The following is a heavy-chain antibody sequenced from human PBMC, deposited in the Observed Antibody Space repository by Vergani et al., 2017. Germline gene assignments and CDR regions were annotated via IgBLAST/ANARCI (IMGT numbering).Heavy chain of an antibody. Sequence: VQLQESGPGLVKPSGTLSLTCAVSGGSISSSNWWSWVRQPSGKGLEWVSYISSSGSTIYYADSVKGRFTISRDNAKNSLYLQMNSLRAEDTAVYYCARNYDFCFWGQGTLVTVSS. J-gene: IGHJ4*02. D-gene: IGHD3-3*01. CDR3: ARNYDFCF. CDR1: GGSISSSN. CDR2: ISSSGSTI. V-gene: IGHV3-48*03.